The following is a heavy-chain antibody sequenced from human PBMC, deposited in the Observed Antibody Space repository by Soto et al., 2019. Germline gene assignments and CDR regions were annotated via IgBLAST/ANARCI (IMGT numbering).Heavy chain of an antibody. D-gene: IGHD1-1*01. Sequence: EVQLLDSGGRLVQPGGSLRLSCAASGFTFSSYGMSWVRQAPGKGLEWVAGIPVIGERRYYADSVKGRFTIARDNAKNTLYLQMNSLRVDDAAVYFCAREGDRYGTVCFDSWGQGTLVTVSS. CDR1: GFTFSSYG. J-gene: IGHJ4*02. CDR2: IPVIGERR. V-gene: IGHV3-23*01. CDR3: AREGDRYGTVCFDS.